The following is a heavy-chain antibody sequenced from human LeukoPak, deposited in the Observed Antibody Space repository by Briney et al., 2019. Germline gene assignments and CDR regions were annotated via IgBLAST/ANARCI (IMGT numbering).Heavy chain of an antibody. V-gene: IGHV3-23*01. CDR1: GFTFRSHA. CDR3: ATSTVAKYDY. D-gene: IGHD4-11*01. Sequence: PGGSLRLSCVGSGFTFRSHAMSWVRQAPEKGLEFVSGIYENGGTTYYADSVKGRFTISRDNSKNTLYLQMNSLRAEDTALYYCATSTVAKYDYWGQGTLVAVSS. J-gene: IGHJ4*02. CDR2: IYENGGTT.